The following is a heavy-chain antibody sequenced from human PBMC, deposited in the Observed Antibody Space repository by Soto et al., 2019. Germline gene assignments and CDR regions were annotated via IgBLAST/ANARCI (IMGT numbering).Heavy chain of an antibody. CDR2: ISPSGGAT. CDR3: AKDGPGVSAAPYYPFDI. J-gene: IGHJ3*02. D-gene: IGHD2-2*01. CDR1: GFTFSNYG. V-gene: IGHV3-23*01. Sequence: GGSLRLSCAASGFTFSNYGLSWVRQAPGKGLEWVSRISPSGGATYYADSVRGRFTISRDTSKNTLYLRLNTVRAEDTALYYCAKDGPGVSAAPYYPFDIWGQGTMVTVSS.